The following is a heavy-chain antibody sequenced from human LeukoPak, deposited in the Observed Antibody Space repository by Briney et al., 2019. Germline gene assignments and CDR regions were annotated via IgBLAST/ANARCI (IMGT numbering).Heavy chain of an antibody. CDR1: GGTFSSYA. CDR2: IIPIFGIA. CDR3: ARAPLHGDHLPR. J-gene: IGHJ4*02. Sequence: SVKVSCKASGGTFSSYAISWVRQAPGQGLEGMGRIIPIFGIANYAQKFQGRVTITADKSTSTAYMELSSLRSEDTAVYYCARAPLHGDHLPRWGQGTLVTVSS. D-gene: IGHD4-17*01. V-gene: IGHV1-69*04.